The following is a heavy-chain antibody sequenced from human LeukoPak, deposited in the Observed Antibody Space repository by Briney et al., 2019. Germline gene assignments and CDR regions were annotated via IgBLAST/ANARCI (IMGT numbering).Heavy chain of an antibody. CDR2: ISGSGGST. D-gene: IGHD2-15*01. CDR3: AKSVVRYCSGGSCYYFDY. V-gene: IGHV3-23*01. Sequence: GASLRVSCAASGFAFSSYAMSWVRQAPGKGLEWVSAISGSGGSTYYADSVKGRFTISRDNSKNTLYLQMNSLRAEDTAVYYCAKSVVRYCSGGSCYYFDYWGQGTLVTVSS. J-gene: IGHJ4*02. CDR1: GFAFSSYA.